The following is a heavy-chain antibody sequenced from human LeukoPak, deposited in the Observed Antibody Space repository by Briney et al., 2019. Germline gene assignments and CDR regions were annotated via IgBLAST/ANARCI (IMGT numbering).Heavy chain of an antibody. CDR2: IRYDGSNK. CDR1: GFTFSSYG. J-gene: IGHJ4*02. CDR3: ARDLSGDYDSSEIDY. Sequence: GGSLRLSCAASGFTFSSYGMEWVRQAPGKGLEWVAFIRYDGSNKYYSDSVKGRFTISRDNAKNSMYLQMKSLRAEDTAVYYCARDLSGDYDSSEIDYWGQGTLVTVSS. V-gene: IGHV3-30*02. D-gene: IGHD3-22*01.